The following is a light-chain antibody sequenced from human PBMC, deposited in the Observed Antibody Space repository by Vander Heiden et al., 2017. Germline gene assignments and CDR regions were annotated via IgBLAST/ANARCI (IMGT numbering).Light chain of an antibody. CDR1: TGAVTSGHY. J-gene: IGLJ3*02. CDR2: DTN. CDR3: SFSYSGSFVV. Sequence: QAVVPQEPSLTVSPGGTVILTCGSSTGAVTSGHYPSWFQQKPGHAPRTLIYDTNNRHSWTPARFSGSLFGGKAALTLSGAQPEDEADYYCSFSYSGSFVVFGGGTRLTVL. V-gene: IGLV7-46*01.